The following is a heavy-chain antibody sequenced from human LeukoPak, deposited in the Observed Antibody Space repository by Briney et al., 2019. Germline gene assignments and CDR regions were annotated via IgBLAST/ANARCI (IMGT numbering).Heavy chain of an antibody. D-gene: IGHD3-22*01. CDR1: GGSISSSTYY. CDR2: IYYSGST. Sequence: SETLSLTCTVSGGSISSSTYYWGWIRQPPGKGLEWIGSIYYSGSTYYNPSLKSRVTISVDTSKNQFSLKLSSVTAADTAVYYCARFLEHRIQYNYDSSGYYYPPPDYWGQGTLVTVSS. V-gene: IGHV4-39*01. CDR3: ARFLEHRIQYNYDSSGYYYPPPDY. J-gene: IGHJ4*02.